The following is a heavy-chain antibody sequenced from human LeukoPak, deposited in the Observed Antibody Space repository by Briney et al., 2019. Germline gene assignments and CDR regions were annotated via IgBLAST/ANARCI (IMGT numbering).Heavy chain of an antibody. V-gene: IGHV3-33*01. CDR1: GFTFSHNG. J-gene: IGHJ4*02. D-gene: IGHD3-10*01. Sequence: GGSLRLSCAASGFTFSHNGMHWVRQAPGKGLEWVAVIWYDGSNKYYADSVKGRFTISRDNSKNTLYLQMNSLRAEDTAVYYCARDSGPEYYGSGSFYPYWGQGTLVAVSS. CDR3: ARDSGPEYYGSGSFYPY. CDR2: IWYDGSNK.